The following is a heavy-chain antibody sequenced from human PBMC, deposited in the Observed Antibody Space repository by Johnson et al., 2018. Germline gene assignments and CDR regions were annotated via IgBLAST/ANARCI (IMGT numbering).Heavy chain of an antibody. V-gene: IGHV3-64*07. CDR3: ARRAYNSGYYLFDF. D-gene: IGHD3-22*01. J-gene: IGHJ4*02. CDR2: IRSNGDSP. CDR1: GFTFNTFA. Sequence: EVQLVESGGGLVQPGGSLRLSCAASGFTFNTFAIHWVRQAPGKGLESVSAIRSNGDSPYYADSVKGRFTISRDNSKNTVYLQMASLRAEDMAVYYCARRAYNSGYYLFDFWGQGALVTVSS.